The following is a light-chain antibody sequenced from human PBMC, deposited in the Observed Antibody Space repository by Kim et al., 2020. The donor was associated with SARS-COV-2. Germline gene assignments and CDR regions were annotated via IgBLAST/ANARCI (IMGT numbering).Light chain of an antibody. V-gene: IGLV1-40*01. Sequence: QSVLTQPPSVSGAPGQRVTISCTGSSSNIGAGSDVNWYQQLPGTAPKLLIDGDNNRPSGVPDRFSGSKSGTSASLAIAGLQAEDEADYYCHSYDNSLSGWVFGGGTQLTVL. CDR1: SSNIGAGSD. CDR3: HSYDNSLSGWV. J-gene: IGLJ3*02. CDR2: GDN.